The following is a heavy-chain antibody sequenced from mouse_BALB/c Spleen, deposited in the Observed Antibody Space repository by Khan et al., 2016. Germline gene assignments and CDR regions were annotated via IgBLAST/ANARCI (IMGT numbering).Heavy chain of an antibody. J-gene: IGHJ1*01. Sequence: QVQLKQSGPGLVAPSQSLSITCTVSGFSLTSYGVHWVRQPPGKGLEWLGVIWAGGSTNYNSALMSRLSISKDNSKSQVFLKMNSLQTDDTAMYYGARGYSGSSPWYFDVWGAGTTVTVSS. CDR2: IWAGGST. D-gene: IGHD1-1*01. V-gene: IGHV2-9*02. CDR3: ARGYSGSSPWYFDV. CDR1: GFSLTSYG.